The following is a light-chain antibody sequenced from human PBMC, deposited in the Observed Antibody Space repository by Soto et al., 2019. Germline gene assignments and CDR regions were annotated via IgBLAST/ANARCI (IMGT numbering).Light chain of an antibody. CDR2: AAS. J-gene: IGKJ4*01. CDR3: QQSNSFPQLT. CDR1: QGISRW. V-gene: IGKV1-12*01. Sequence: DIQMTQSPSSVSASVGDRVTITCRASQGISRWLAWYQQKPGKAPKLLIYAASSLQSGVPSRFSGSGSGTDFTLTITSLQPEDFATYFCQQSNSFPQLTFGGGTKVEIK.